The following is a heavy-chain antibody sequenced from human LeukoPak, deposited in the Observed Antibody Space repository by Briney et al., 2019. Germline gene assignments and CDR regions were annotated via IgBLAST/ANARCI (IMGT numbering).Heavy chain of an antibody. D-gene: IGHD3-10*01. CDR1: GGSISSYY. Sequence: SETLSLTCTVSGGSISSYYWNWIRQPPGKGLEWIGEINHSGTTNYSPSLKSRVTLSVDTSKNQFSLTLSSVTAADTAVYYCARARGAESIDYWGQGTRVTVSS. J-gene: IGHJ4*02. CDR3: ARARGAESIDY. V-gene: IGHV4-34*01. CDR2: INHSGTT.